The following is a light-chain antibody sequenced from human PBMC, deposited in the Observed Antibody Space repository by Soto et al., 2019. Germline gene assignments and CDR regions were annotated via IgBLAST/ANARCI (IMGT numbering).Light chain of an antibody. Sequence: DIQMTQSPSSLSASVGDRVTITCRASQSVSSYLNWYQQKPGKAPKLLIYAASSLQSGVPSRFSVSGSGTDFTLTISSLQPEDFATYNCQQSYSTPPTFGQGTKVEIK. CDR1: QSVSSY. J-gene: IGKJ1*01. CDR2: AAS. CDR3: QQSYSTPPT. V-gene: IGKV1-39*01.